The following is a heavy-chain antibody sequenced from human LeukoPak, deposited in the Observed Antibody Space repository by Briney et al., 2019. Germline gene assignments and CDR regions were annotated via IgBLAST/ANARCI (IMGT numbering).Heavy chain of an antibody. CDR3: ARVSPYYGILTGYSPAVY. Sequence: SVKVSCKASGGTFSSYAISWVRQAPGQGLEWMGGIIPIFGTANYAQKFQGRVTITADESTSTAYVELSSLRSEDTAVYYCARVSPYYGILTGYSPAVYWGQGTLVTVSS. V-gene: IGHV1-69*13. CDR2: IIPIFGTA. D-gene: IGHD3-9*01. J-gene: IGHJ4*02. CDR1: GGTFSSYA.